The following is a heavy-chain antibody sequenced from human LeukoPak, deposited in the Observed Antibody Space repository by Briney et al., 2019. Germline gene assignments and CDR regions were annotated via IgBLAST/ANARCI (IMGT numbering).Heavy chain of an antibody. D-gene: IGHD2-15*01. CDR1: GLTFSSSA. CDR2: ISNNGGYT. CDR3: AKQLGYCSDGSCYFPY. Sequence: GGSLRLSCAASGLTFSSSAMSWVRQAPGKGLEWVSAISNNGGYTYYADSVQGRFTISRDNSKSTLCLQMNSLRAEDTAAYYCAKQLGYCSDGSCYFPYWGQGTLVTVSS. V-gene: IGHV3-23*01. J-gene: IGHJ4*02.